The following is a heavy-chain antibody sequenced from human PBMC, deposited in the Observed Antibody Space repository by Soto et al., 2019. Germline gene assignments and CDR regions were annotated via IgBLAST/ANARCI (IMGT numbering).Heavy chain of an antibody. D-gene: IGHD5-18*01. Sequence: GGSLRLSCAASGFTFDDYAMHWVRQAPGKGLEWVSGISWNSGSIGYADSVKGRFTISRDNAKNSLYLQMNSLRAEDTALYYCAKGIRARIDYYYYMDVWGKGTTVTVSS. J-gene: IGHJ6*03. V-gene: IGHV3-9*01. CDR2: ISWNSGSI. CDR1: GFTFDDYA. CDR3: AKGIRARIDYYYYMDV.